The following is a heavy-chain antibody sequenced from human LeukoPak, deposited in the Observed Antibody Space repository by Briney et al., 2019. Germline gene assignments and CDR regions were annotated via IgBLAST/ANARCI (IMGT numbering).Heavy chain of an antibody. CDR3: ARQQYYDSSGYFPIDY. CDR1: GGSISSSSYS. J-gene: IGHJ4*02. Sequence: SETLSLTCTVSGGSISSSSYSWGWIRQPPGKGLEWIGSIYYSGSTYYNPSLKSRVTISVDTSKNQFSLKLSSVTAADTAVYYCARQQYYDSSGYFPIDYWGQGTLVTVSS. V-gene: IGHV4-39*01. CDR2: IYYSGST. D-gene: IGHD3-22*01.